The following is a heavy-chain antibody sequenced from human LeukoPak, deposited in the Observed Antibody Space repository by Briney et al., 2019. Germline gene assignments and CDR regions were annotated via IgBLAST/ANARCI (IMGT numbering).Heavy chain of an antibody. CDR3: AKDGRVCSGGSCYFWPYY. Sequence: GGSLRLSCAASGFTFSSYTMHWVRQAPGKGLEWVAVISYDGSNKYYADSVKGRFTISRDNSKNTLYLQMNSLRAEDTAVYYCAKDGRVCSGGSCYFWPYYWGQGTLVTVSS. CDR1: GFTFSSYT. J-gene: IGHJ4*02. V-gene: IGHV3-30-3*01. D-gene: IGHD2-15*01. CDR2: ISYDGSNK.